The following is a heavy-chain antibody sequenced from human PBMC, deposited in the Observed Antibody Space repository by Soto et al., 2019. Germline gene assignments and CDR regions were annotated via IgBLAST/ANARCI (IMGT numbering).Heavy chain of an antibody. J-gene: IGHJ4*02. CDR3: ASTTTVTPGVFDY. CDR1: RGSISSSSYY. CDR2: IYYSGST. V-gene: IGHV4-39*01. D-gene: IGHD4-4*01. Sequence: PSETLSLTCTVSRGSISSSSYYWGWIRQPPGKGLEWIGSIYYSGSTYYNPSLKSRVTISVDTSKNQFSLKLSSVTAADTAVYYCASTTTVTPGVFDYWGQGTLVTVSS.